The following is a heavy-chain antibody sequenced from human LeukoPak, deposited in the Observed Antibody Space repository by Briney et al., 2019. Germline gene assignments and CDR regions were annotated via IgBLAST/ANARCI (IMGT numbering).Heavy chain of an antibody. CDR2: INPSGGTT. V-gene: IGHV1-46*01. D-gene: IGHD3-22*01. CDR1: GYTFTSYH. Sequence: ASVKVSCKASGYTFTSYHMHWVRQAPGQGLEWMGIINPSGGTTNYAQKFRGRVTMTRDMSTSTVYMELSSLRSEDTAVYYCAREGYYYDSSGYYWYWYFDLWGRGTLVTVSS. CDR3: AREGYYYDSSGYYWYWYFDL. J-gene: IGHJ2*01.